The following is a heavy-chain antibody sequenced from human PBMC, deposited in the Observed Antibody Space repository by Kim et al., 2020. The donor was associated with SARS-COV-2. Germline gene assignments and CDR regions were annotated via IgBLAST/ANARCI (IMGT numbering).Heavy chain of an antibody. D-gene: IGHD4-4*01. CDR3: ARCMTTPTYYYYYGMDV. J-gene: IGHJ6*02. Sequence: FQGRVTITRDKSTSTAYMELSSLRSEDTAVYYCARCMTTPTYYYYYGMDVWGQGTTVTVSS. V-gene: IGHV1-69*02.